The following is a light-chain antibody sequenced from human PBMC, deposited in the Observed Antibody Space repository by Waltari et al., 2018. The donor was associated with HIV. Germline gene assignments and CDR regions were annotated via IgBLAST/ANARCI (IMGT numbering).Light chain of an antibody. CDR2: VDT. V-gene: IGLV3-10*01. CDR3: YSTDSSGNHRV. Sequence: SYELTQPPSVSVSPGQTARITCSGDALPKKYASWYQQKSGQAPVLVIYVDTKRPSGIPDGFSGSSSGTMATLTISGAQVEDEADYYCYSTDSSGNHRVFGGGTKLTVL. J-gene: IGLJ3*02. CDR1: ALPKKY.